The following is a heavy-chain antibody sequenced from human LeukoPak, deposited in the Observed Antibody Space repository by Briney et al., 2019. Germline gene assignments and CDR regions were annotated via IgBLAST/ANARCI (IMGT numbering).Heavy chain of an antibody. CDR2: VSGSGGGT. J-gene: IGHJ3*02. V-gene: IGHV3-23*01. CDR1: GFTLSRYA. CDR3: AKDYITMVRGGLDAFDI. Sequence: GGPLRLSCAASGFTLSRYAMRGVRQPPGRGGEGVAGVSGSGGGTYYADSVKGRFTISTHHSKNTLYLQMHSLRAEDTAVYYCAKDYITMVRGGLDAFDIWGQGTMVTVSS. D-gene: IGHD3-10*01.